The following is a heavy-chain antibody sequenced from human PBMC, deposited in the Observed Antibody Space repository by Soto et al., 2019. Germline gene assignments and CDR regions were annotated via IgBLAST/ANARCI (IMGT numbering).Heavy chain of an antibody. D-gene: IGHD6-13*01. CDR2: ISSSTSYT. CDR3: ARRRWDAFDI. V-gene: IGHV3-11*05. Sequence: QVQLVESGGGLVKPGGSLRLSCAASGFTFSDYYMSWIRQAPGKGLEWVSYISSSTSYTDYADSVKGRFTISRDNAKNSLYLEMTSLRAEDTAVYYCARRRWDAFDICGQGTMVTVSS. J-gene: IGHJ3*02. CDR1: GFTFSDYY.